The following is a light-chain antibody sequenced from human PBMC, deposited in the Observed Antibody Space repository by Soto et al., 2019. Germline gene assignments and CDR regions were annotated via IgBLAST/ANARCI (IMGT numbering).Light chain of an antibody. CDR1: YIINNNY. V-gene: IGKV3-20*01. CDR2: GAS. Sequence: EIVLTQSPGTLSLSPGEGAILSCRASYIINNNYLAWYQQKPGQAPRLLTYGASSRATGIPDRFSGGGSGTDFTLTVTRLEPEDFAVYYCQQYGSSITFGQGTRLEIK. J-gene: IGKJ5*01. CDR3: QQYGSSIT.